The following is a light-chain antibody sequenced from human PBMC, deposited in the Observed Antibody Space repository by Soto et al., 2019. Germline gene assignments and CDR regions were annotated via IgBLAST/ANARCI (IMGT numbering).Light chain of an antibody. J-gene: IGKJ5*01. CDR2: VAS. CDR3: QHYSSSPIT. Sequence: EIVLTQSPGTLSLTPGERATLSCRASQSVSSNYLAWYQQKPGQALRVLIYVASSRATGIPDRFSGSGSGTDFTLTISRLEPEDFAVYYCQHYSSSPITFSQGTRLEIK. CDR1: QSVSSNY. V-gene: IGKV3-20*01.